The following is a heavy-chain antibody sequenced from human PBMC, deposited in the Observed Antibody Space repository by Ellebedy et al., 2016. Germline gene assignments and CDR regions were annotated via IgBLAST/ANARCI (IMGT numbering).Heavy chain of an antibody. CDR2: ISAYNGNT. J-gene: IGHJ4*02. D-gene: IGHD6-13*01. CDR3: ARDLGYSSSWYMDY. Sequence: ASVKVSCXASGYIFTSYGISWVRQAPGQGLEWMGWISAYNGNTKYVQKFQDRVTMTTDTSTSTAYMELRSLRSDDTAVYYCARDLGYSSSWYMDYWGQGTLVTVSS. V-gene: IGHV1-18*01. CDR1: GYIFTSYG.